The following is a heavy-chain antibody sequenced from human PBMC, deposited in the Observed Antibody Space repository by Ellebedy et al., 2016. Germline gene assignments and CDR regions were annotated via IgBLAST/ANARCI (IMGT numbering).Heavy chain of an antibody. CDR3: VKDLGRGRMVRGVITFDI. Sequence: GGSLRLXXSASGFTFSSYAMHWVRQAPGKGLEYVSAISSNGGSTYYADSVKGRFTISRDNSKNTLYLQMSSLRAEDTAVYYCVKDLGRGRMVRGVITFDIWGQGTMVTVSS. V-gene: IGHV3-64D*06. D-gene: IGHD3-10*01. J-gene: IGHJ3*02. CDR1: GFTFSSYA. CDR2: ISSNGGST.